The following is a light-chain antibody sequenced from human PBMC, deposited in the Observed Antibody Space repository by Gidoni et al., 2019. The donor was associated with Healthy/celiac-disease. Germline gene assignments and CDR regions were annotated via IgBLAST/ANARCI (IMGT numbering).Light chain of an antibody. V-gene: IGKV1-9*01. CDR1: QGISSY. Sequence: DIQLTQSPSFLSASVGDRVTITCRASQGISSYLAWYQQKPGQAPKLLIYAASTLQSGVPSRFSCSGSGTEFTLTISSLQPEDFATYYCQQLNSYPPMYTFGQGTKLEIK. CDR3: QQLNSYPPMYT. J-gene: IGKJ2*01. CDR2: AAS.